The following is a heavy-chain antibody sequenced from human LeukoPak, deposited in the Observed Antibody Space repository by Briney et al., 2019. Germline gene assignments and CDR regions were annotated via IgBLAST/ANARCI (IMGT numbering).Heavy chain of an antibody. D-gene: IGHD3-10*01. CDR3: ARFLLWFGESHYYFDY. CDR2: INHSGST. J-gene: IGHJ4*02. V-gene: IGHV4-34*01. Sequence: PSETLSLTCAVYGGSFSGYYWSWIRQPPGKGLEWIGEINHSGSTNYNPSLKSRVTISVDTSKNQFSLKLSSVTAADTAVYYCARFLLWFGESHYYFDYWGQGTLVTVSS. CDR1: GGSFSGYY.